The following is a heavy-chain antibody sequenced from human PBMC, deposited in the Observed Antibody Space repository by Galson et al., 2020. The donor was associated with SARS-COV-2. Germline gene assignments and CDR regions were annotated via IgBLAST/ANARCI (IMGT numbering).Heavy chain of an antibody. J-gene: IGHJ2*01. CDR2: IQQYGGED. Sequence: TGGSLTLSCAASGFSSTKYCMAWVRQPPGKGLEWVADIQQYGGEDWYVESVKGRFTTSIDNAENSLYLQMTSLRAEDTAVYYCASDLWGRHCDSKTGYYNDGFDLWGQGTRVTVSS. V-gene: IGHV3-7*01. CDR1: GFSSTKYC. CDR3: ASDLWGRHCDSKTGYYNDGFDL. D-gene: IGHD3-9*01.